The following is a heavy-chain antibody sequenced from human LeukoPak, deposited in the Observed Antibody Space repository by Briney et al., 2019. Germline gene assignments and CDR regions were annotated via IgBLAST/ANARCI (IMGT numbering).Heavy chain of an antibody. Sequence: PGGSLRLSCAACGFTFSSYSMNWVRQAPGKGLEWVSSISSSSSYIYYADSVKGRFTISRDNAKNSLYLQMNSLRAEDTAVYYCARLHYDVLTGPFDYWGQGTLVTVSS. CDR1: GFTFSSYS. D-gene: IGHD3-9*01. CDR3: ARLHYDVLTGPFDY. CDR2: ISSSSSYI. J-gene: IGHJ4*02. V-gene: IGHV3-21*01.